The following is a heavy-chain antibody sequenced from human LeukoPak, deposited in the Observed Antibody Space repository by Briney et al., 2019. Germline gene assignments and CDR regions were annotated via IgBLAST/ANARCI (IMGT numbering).Heavy chain of an antibody. CDR1: GFTFSSYA. J-gene: IGHJ4*02. CDR3: ARAGEWQYFGY. Sequence: GGSLRLSCAASGFTFSSYAMNWVRQAPGKGLAWVSRIDNGGSSTTYADSVKGRFTISRDNAKNTLYLQMNYLRAEDTAVYYCARAGEWQYFGYWGQGTLVTVSS. CDR2: IDNGGSST. V-gene: IGHV3-74*01. D-gene: IGHD3-16*01.